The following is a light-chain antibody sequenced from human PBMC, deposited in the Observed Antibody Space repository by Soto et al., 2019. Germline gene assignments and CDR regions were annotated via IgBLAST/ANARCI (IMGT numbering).Light chain of an antibody. Sequence: DIQMTQSPSTLSASVGDRVTITCRASQSISSWLAWYHQKPGKAPKLRIYKSSSLESGVPSRFSGSGSWTDFSLNIRSLQPDDLATYYCQQYNSSPFTFGPGPKVDI. V-gene: IGKV1-5*03. CDR2: KSS. CDR1: QSISSW. J-gene: IGKJ3*01. CDR3: QQYNSSPFT.